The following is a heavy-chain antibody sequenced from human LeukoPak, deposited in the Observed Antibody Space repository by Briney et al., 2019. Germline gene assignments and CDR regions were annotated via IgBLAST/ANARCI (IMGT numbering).Heavy chain of an antibody. D-gene: IGHD6-19*01. V-gene: IGHV5-51*01. CDR1: GYSFTTYW. CDR3: ARQARAVAVSGRAPFDY. Sequence: GEPLKISCKASGYSFTTYWIGWVRQMPGKGLEWMGIIYPGDSDTRYSPSFQGQVTISADTSIATAYLQWSSLKASDTAMYYCARQARAVAVSGRAPFDYWGQGTLVTVSS. CDR2: IYPGDSDT. J-gene: IGHJ4*02.